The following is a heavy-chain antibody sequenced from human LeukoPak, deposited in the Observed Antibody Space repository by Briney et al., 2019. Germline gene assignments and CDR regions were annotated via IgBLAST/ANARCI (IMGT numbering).Heavy chain of an antibody. Sequence: SETLSLTCTVSGGSFSSYYWSWIRQPAGKGLEWIGRIYTSGSTNYNSSLKSRVTMSVDTSKIQVSLKLSSVTAADTAVYYCATGDGYNSLDYWGQGTLVTVSS. V-gene: IGHV4-4*07. CDR3: ATGDGYNSLDY. J-gene: IGHJ4*02. D-gene: IGHD5-24*01. CDR1: GGSFSSYY. CDR2: IYTSGST.